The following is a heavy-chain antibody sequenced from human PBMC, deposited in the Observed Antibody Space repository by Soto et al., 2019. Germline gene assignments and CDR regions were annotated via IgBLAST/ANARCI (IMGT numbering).Heavy chain of an antibody. CDR2: INPNSGGT. J-gene: IGHJ4*02. V-gene: IGHV1-2*02. Sequence: ASVKVSCKASGYTFTGYFMHWVRQAPGQELEWMGWINPNSGGTNYAQKFQGRVTMTRDTSISTAYMELSRLRSDETDVYYCARDRYYDSSGYFLFGYWGQGTLVTVSS. CDR3: ARDRYYDSSGYFLFGY. D-gene: IGHD3-22*01. CDR1: GYTFTGYF.